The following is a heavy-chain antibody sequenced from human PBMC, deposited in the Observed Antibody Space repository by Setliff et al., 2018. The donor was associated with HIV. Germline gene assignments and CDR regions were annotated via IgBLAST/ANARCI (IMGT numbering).Heavy chain of an antibody. CDR2: ISGSGGST. V-gene: IGHV3-23*01. D-gene: IGHD3-9*01. Sequence: GGSLRLSCAASGFTFNSYAMSWVRQAPGKGLEWVSAISGSGGSTYYADSVKGRFTISRDNSKNTLDLQMNSLRAEDTAVYYCAKGYDVLTANPDSWGQGTLVTVSS. CDR3: AKGYDVLTANPDS. J-gene: IGHJ4*02. CDR1: GFTFNSYA.